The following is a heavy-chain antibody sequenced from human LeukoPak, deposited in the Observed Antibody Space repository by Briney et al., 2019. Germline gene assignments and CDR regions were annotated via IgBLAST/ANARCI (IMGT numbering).Heavy chain of an antibody. J-gene: IGHJ5*02. Sequence: SETLSLTCTVSGGSISSYYWSWIRQPPGKGLEWIGYIYYSGSTNYNPSLKSRVTISLDTSKNQFSLKLSSVTAADTAVYYCAREGPLGWFDPWGQGTLVTVSS. V-gene: IGHV4-59*01. CDR2: IYYSGST. CDR1: GGSISSYY. CDR3: AREGPLGWFDP.